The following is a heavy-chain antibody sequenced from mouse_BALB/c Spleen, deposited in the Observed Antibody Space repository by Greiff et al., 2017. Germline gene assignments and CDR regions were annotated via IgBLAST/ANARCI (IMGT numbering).Heavy chain of an antibody. CDR3: ARDGDYYFDY. CDR2: ISDGGSYT. J-gene: IGHJ2*01. Sequence: EVKLVESGGGLVKPGGSLKLSCAASGFTFSDYYMYWVRQTPEKRLEWVATISDGGSYTYYPDSVKGRFTISRDNAKNNLYLQMSSLKSEDTAMYYCARDGDYYFDYWGQGTTLTVSS. V-gene: IGHV5-4*02. CDR1: GFTFSDYY.